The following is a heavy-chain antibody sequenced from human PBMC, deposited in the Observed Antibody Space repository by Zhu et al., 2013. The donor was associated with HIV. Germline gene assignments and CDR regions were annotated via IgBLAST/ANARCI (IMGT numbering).Heavy chain of an antibody. CDR3: ARDVEGGYGGNRGWWFDP. Sequence: QVQLVQSGAEVKKPGSSVKVSCKASGGTFSSYAISWVRQAPGQGLEWMGGIIPIFGTANYAQKFQGRVTITADESTSTAYMELSSLRSEDTAVYYCARDVEGGYGGNRGWWFDPWGQGTLVTVSS. D-gene: IGHD4-17*01. V-gene: IGHV1-69*12. CDR2: IIPIFGTA. CDR1: GGTFSSYA. J-gene: IGHJ5*02.